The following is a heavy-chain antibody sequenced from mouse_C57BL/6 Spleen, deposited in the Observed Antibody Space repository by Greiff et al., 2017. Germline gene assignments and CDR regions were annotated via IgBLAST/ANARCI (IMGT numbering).Heavy chain of an antibody. Sequence: QVQLQQPGAELVKPGASVKMSCKASGYTFTSYWITWVKQRPGQGLEWIGDIYPGSGSTNYNEKFKSKATLTVDTSSSTAYLQLSSLTSEDSAVYYCAGNSSYVFGYFDVWGTGTTVTVSS. CDR3: AGNSSYVFGYFDV. CDR2: IYPGSGST. J-gene: IGHJ1*03. D-gene: IGHD1-1*01. CDR1: GYTFTSYW. V-gene: IGHV1-55*01.